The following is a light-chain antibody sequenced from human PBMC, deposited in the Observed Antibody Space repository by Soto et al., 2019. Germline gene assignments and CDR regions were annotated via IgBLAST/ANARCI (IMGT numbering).Light chain of an antibody. CDR3: QQYESTPPT. V-gene: IGKV4-1*01. CDR1: QSVLYSSNNKNY. CDR2: WAS. Sequence: DLVMTQSPDSLAVSLGERATINCKSSQSVLYSSNNKNYLAWYQQRPGQPPKLLIYWASTRESGVPDRFSGSGSGTDFTLTITSLQAEDVAVYYGQQYESTPPTFGQGTKLEIK. J-gene: IGKJ2*01.